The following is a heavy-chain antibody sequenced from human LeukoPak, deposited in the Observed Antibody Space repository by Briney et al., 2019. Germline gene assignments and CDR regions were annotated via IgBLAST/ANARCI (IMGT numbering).Heavy chain of an antibody. CDR2: LKQDGSEK. J-gene: IGHJ3*02. Sequence: GGSLRLSCAASGFTFSTYWMSWVRQAPGKGLEWVANLKQDGSEKYYVDSVKGRFTISRDNAKNSLYLQMNSPRAEDTAVYYCARVVGAFDIWGQGTMVTASS. V-gene: IGHV3-7*01. CDR1: GFTFSTYW. CDR3: ARVVGAFDI.